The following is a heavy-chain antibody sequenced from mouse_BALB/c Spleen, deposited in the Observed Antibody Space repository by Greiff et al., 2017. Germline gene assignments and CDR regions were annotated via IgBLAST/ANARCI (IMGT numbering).Heavy chain of an antibody. D-gene: IGHD1-2*01. CDR3: ARGGITTATFAY. Sequence: QVQLQQSGPGLVQPSQSLSITCTVSGFSLTSYGVHWVRQSPGKGLEWLGVIWSGGSTDYNAAFISRLSISKDNSKSQVFFKMNSLQADDTAIYYCARGGITTATFAYWGQGTLVTVSA. CDR2: IWSGGST. J-gene: IGHJ3*01. V-gene: IGHV2-4-1*01. CDR1: GFSLTSYG.